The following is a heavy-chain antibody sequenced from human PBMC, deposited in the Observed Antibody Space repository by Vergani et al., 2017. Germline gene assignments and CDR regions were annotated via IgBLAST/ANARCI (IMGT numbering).Heavy chain of an antibody. CDR3: ARDRTYYYDSSGYPDY. V-gene: IGHV3-21*01. J-gene: IGHJ4*02. CDR1: GFTFSSYS. D-gene: IGHD3-22*01. CDR2: ISSSSSYI. Sequence: EVQLVESGGGLVKPGGSLRLSCAASGFTFSSYSMNWVRQAPGKGLEWVSSISSSSSYIYYADSVKGRFTISRDNDKNSLYLQMNSLRAEDTAVYYCARDRTYYYDSSGYPDYWGQGTLVTVSS.